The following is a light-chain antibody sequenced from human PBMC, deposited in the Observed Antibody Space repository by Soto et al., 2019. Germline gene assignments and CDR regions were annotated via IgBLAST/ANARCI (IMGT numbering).Light chain of an antibody. CDR2: EVS. CDR1: SSDVGGYEY. V-gene: IGLV2-14*01. CDR3: SSYTSSSIPV. J-gene: IGLJ3*02. Sequence: SVLTQPASVSGSPGQSITISCTGSSSDVGGYEYVSWYQQYPGKPPKLMIYEVSNRPSGVSNRFSGSKSGNTASLTISGLQAEDEANYYCSSYTSSSIPVFGGGTKVTVL.